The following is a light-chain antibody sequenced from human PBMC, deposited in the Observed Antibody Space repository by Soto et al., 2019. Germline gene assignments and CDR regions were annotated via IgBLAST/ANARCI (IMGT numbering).Light chain of an antibody. CDR1: SSDVGAYKY. CDR2: EVS. V-gene: IGLV2-14*01. Sequence: QSALTQPASVSGSPGQSVTISCTGTSSDVGAYKYVSWYQQHPGKAPKLMIYEVSNRPSGVSNRFSGSKSGNTASLTISGLQADDEADYYCNSYAGSRAYVSGIGTKVTVL. J-gene: IGLJ1*01. CDR3: NSYAGSRAYV.